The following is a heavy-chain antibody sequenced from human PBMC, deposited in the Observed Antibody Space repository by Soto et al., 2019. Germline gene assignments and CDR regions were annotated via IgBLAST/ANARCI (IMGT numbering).Heavy chain of an antibody. J-gene: IGHJ5*02. D-gene: IGHD6-13*01. CDR2: IYPGDSDT. CDR1: GYSFTSYW. CDR3: ARRGAPGIAAAAGFDP. Sequence: RGESLKISCKGSGYSFTSYWIGWVRQMPGKGLEWMGIIYPGDSDTRYSPSFQGQVTISADKSISTAYLQWSSLKASDTAMYYCARRGAPGIAAAAGFDPWGQGTLVTVSS. V-gene: IGHV5-51*01.